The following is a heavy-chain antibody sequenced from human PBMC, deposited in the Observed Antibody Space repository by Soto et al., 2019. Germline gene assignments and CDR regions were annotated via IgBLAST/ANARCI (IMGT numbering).Heavy chain of an antibody. CDR2: ISGSGGGT. Sequence: EVQLLESGGGLVQPGGSLRLSCAASGFIFSSFAMTWVRQAPGKGLEWVSDISGSGGGTYYAHSVKGRFTISRDTSKNTLYLQMNSLRAEDTAVYYCAKDHRGGGGDYEILTGYDYWGQGTLVTVSS. CDR3: AKDHRGGGGDYEILTGYDY. CDR1: GFIFSSFA. V-gene: IGHV3-23*01. J-gene: IGHJ4*02. D-gene: IGHD3-9*01.